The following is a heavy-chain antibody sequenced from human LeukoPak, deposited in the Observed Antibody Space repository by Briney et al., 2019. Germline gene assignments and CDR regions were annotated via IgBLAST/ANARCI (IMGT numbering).Heavy chain of an antibody. CDR3: ARGRWGAREAFDI. CDR1: GGSFSGYY. V-gene: IGHV4-34*01. Sequence: QTSETLSLTCAVYGGSFSGYYWSWIRQPPGKGLEWIGEINHSGSTNYNPSLKSRVTISVDTSKNQFSLKLSSVTAADTAVYYCARGRWGAREAFDIWGQGTMVTVSS. J-gene: IGHJ3*02. D-gene: IGHD1-26*01. CDR2: INHSGST.